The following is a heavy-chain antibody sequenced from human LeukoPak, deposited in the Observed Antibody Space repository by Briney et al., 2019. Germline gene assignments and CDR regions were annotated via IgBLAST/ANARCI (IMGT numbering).Heavy chain of an antibody. V-gene: IGHV1-69*06. CDR2: IIPIFGTA. CDR3: ASSNGYSSGWYLPITDY. Sequence: SVKVSCKASGGTFSSYAISWVRQAPGQGLEWMGGIIPIFGTANNAQKFQGRVTITADKSTSTAYMELSSLRSEDTAVYYCASSNGYSSGWYLPITDYWGQGTLVTVSS. CDR1: GGTFSSYA. J-gene: IGHJ4*02. D-gene: IGHD6-19*01.